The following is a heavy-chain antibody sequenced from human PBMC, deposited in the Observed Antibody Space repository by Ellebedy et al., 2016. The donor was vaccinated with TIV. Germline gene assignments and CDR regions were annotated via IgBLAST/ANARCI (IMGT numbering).Heavy chain of an antibody. J-gene: IGHJ5*02. V-gene: IGHV1-2*02. D-gene: IGHD6-13*01. CDR1: GYVFTAYY. Sequence: ASVKVSCKTSGYVFTAYYIHWVRQAPGQGLEWLGWINPDSSGTDSAQKFQGRLTMTRDTSITTAYMELSSLVSDDTAVYYCARVSSSWWSYNYFDLWGQGTLVTVSS. CDR2: INPDSSGT. CDR3: ARVSSSWWSYNYFDL.